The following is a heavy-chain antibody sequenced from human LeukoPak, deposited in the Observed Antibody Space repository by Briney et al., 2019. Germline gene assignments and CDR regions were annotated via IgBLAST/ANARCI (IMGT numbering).Heavy chain of an antibody. V-gene: IGHV3-23*01. Sequence: GGSLRLSCAASGFTFSSYAMSWVRQAPGKGLEWVSAISGSGGSTYYADSVKDRFTISRDNSKNTLYLQMNSLRAEDTAVYYCAKDQGGTIFGVVIIDDAFDIWGQGTMVTVSS. CDR2: ISGSGGST. CDR3: AKDQGGTIFGVVIIDDAFDI. J-gene: IGHJ3*02. D-gene: IGHD3-3*01. CDR1: GFTFSSYA.